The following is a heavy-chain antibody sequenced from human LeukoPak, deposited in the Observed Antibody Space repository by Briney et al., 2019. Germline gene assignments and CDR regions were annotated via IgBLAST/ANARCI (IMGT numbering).Heavy chain of an antibody. CDR2: MNPNSGNT. J-gene: IGHJ6*02. CDR3: ASEQGLKREGVYYHYGVAV. CDR1: GYTFTTYD. V-gene: IGHV1-8*01. D-gene: IGHD3/OR15-3a*01. Sequence: GASVKVSCKASGYTFTTYDINWVQQAPGQGLEWMGWMNPNSGNTGYAQTFQGRVTMTRNTSTTTAYMALNSLRSEDTAVYYCASEQGLKREGVYYHYGVAVWGQGPTVPV.